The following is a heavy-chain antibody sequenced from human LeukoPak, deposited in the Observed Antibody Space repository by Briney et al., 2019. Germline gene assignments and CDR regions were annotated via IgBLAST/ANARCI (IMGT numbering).Heavy chain of an antibody. V-gene: IGHV3-21*01. CDR3: ARTRPNDLDAFDI. CDR1: GFTFSSYS. J-gene: IGHJ3*02. D-gene: IGHD2-8*01. Sequence: GGTLRLSCAASGFTFSSYSMNWVRQAPGKGLEWVSSISSSSSYIYYADSVKGRFTISRDNAKNSLYLQMNSLRAEDTAVYYCARTRPNDLDAFDIWGQGTMVTVSS. CDR2: ISSSSSYI.